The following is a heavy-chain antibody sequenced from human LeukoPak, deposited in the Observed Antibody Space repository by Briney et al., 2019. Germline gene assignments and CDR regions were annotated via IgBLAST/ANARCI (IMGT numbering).Heavy chain of an antibody. Sequence: PSETLSLTCAVYGGSFSGYYWSWIRQPPGKGLEWIGEINHSGSTNYNPSLKSRVTISVDTSKNQFSLKLSSVTAADTAVYYCARARGVVVSYYYYGMDVWGQGTTVTVSS. D-gene: IGHD2-15*01. CDR2: INHSGST. V-gene: IGHV4-34*01. CDR3: ARARGVVVSYYYYGMDV. J-gene: IGHJ6*02. CDR1: GGSFSGYY.